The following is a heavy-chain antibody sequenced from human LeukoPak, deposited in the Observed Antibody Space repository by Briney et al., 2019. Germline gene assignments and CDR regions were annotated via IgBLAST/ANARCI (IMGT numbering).Heavy chain of an antibody. CDR3: ARDRRSRSPGAFDY. J-gene: IGHJ4*02. V-gene: IGHV3-23*01. CDR2: ISGSGGST. CDR1: GFTFSSYA. D-gene: IGHD1-26*01. Sequence: PGGSLRLSCAASGFTFSSYAMSWVRQAPGKGLEWVSAISGSGGSTYYADSVKGRFTISRDNSKNTLYLQMNSLRAEDTAEYYCARDRRSRSPGAFDYWGQGTLVTVSS.